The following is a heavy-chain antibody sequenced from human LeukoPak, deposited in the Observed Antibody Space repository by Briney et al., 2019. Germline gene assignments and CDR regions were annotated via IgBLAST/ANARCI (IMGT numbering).Heavy chain of an antibody. CDR3: IRGSYNGGWYGDY. CDR2: SRDKINSYTT. D-gene: IGHD6-19*01. V-gene: IGHV3-72*01. Sequence: GGSLRLSCAASGFTFSDHYVDWVRQPPGKGLEWIGRSRDKINSYTTQYAVSVKGRFTISRDDSKNSLYLQMNSLKTEDTAVYYCIRGSYNGGWYGDYWGQGALVTVSS. J-gene: IGHJ4*02. CDR1: GFTFSDHY.